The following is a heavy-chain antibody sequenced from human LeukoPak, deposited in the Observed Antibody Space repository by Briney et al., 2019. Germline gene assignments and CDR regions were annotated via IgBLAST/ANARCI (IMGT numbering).Heavy chain of an antibody. CDR2: FKTKYNQV. Sequence: GGSLRLSCVASGFTFSDYAMNWVRQAPGKGLEWVSTFKTKYNQVYYAESVRGRFTISTDKSKNTLSLQMNSLRAEDTAVYYCAQQVGYCSSVSCYFTYWGQGTLVTVSS. CDR1: GFTFSDYA. CDR3: AQQVGYCSSVSCYFTY. J-gene: IGHJ1*01. V-gene: IGHV3-23*01. D-gene: IGHD2-2*01.